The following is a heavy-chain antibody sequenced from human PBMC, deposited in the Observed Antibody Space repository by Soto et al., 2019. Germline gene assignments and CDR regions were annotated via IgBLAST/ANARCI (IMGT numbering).Heavy chain of an antibody. CDR3: ARCDSCYGIGYYFDY. D-gene: IGHD2-15*01. V-gene: IGHV1-69*13. CDR2: IIPIFGTA. Sequence: SVKVSCRASGGTFSSYAISWVRQAPGQGLEWMGGIIPIFGTANYAQRFQGRVTITADESTSTAYMELSSLRSEDTAVYYCARCDSCYGIGYYFDYWGQGTLVTVSS. J-gene: IGHJ4*02. CDR1: GGTFSSYA.